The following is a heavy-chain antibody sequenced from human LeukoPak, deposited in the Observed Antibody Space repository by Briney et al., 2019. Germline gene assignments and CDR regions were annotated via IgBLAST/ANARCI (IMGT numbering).Heavy chain of an antibody. CDR1: GYTFTSYG. D-gene: IGHD3-16*02. CDR3: ARVDYVWGSYRDPADY. V-gene: IGHV1-18*01. Sequence: GASVKVSCKASGYTFTSYGISWVRQAPGQGLEWMGWISAYNGNTNYAQKLQGRVTMTTDTSTSTAYMELRSLRSDDTAVYYCARVDYVWGSYRDPADYWGQGTLVTVSS. J-gene: IGHJ4*02. CDR2: ISAYNGNT.